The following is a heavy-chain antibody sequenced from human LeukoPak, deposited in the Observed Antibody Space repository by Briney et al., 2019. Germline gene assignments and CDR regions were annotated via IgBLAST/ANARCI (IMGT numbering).Heavy chain of an antibody. D-gene: IGHD4-17*01. CDR3: ARGGEPTTVTYDY. CDR1: GGSINTYY. Sequence: PSETLSLTCSVSGGSINTYYWSWIRQPPGKGLEWIGYIYYSGSTNYNPSLKSRVTISVDTSKNQFSLKLSSVTAADTAVYYCARGGEPTTVTYDYWGQGTLVTVSS. CDR2: IYYSGST. V-gene: IGHV4-59*12. J-gene: IGHJ4*02.